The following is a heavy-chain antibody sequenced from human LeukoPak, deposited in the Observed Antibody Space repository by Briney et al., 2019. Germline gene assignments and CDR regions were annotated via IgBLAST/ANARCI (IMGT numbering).Heavy chain of an antibody. CDR3: ARDDLPWGYFDY. CDR1: GFTFSSYG. J-gene: IGHJ4*02. CDR2: ISSSGSTR. Sequence: GGSLRLSCAASGFTFSSYGMHWVRQAPGKGLEWVSYISSSGSTRYYADSVKGRFTISRDNAKNSLYLQMNSLRAEDTAIYYCARDDLPWGYFDYWGQGTLVTVSS. V-gene: IGHV3-48*04. D-gene: IGHD3/OR15-3a*01.